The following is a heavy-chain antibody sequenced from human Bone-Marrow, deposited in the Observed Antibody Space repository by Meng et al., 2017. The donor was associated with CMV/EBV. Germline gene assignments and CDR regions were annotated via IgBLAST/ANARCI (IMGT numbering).Heavy chain of an antibody. Sequence: SVKVSCKASGGTFSSYAISWVRQAPGQGLEWMGGIIPILGIANYAQKFQGRVTMTRDTSISTAYMELSRLRSDDTAVYYCARERIVGATFDYWGQGTLATVSS. D-gene: IGHD1-26*01. J-gene: IGHJ4*02. CDR2: IIPILGIA. CDR3: ARERIVGATFDY. V-gene: IGHV1-69*10. CDR1: GGTFSSYA.